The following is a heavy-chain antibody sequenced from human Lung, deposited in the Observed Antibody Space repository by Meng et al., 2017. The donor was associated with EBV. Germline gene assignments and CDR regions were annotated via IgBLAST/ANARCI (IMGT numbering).Heavy chain of an antibody. Sequence: QVRVQESGPGLVKPSGTLSLTWAVSGGSIRSDDWWTWVRQPPGKGLEWIGEIFHIGSTNYTPSLKSRVTISIDKSKNQFSLKLSSVTAADTAVYYCARAPPLRAQEEDHLRKWGQGILVTVSS. CDR3: ARAPPLRAQEEDHLRK. D-gene: IGHD4-17*01. V-gene: IGHV4-4*02. J-gene: IGHJ4*02. CDR1: GGSIRSDDW. CDR2: IFHIGST.